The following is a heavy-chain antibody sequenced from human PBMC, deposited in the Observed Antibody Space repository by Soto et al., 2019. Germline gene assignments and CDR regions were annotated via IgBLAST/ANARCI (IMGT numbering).Heavy chain of an antibody. D-gene: IGHD3-22*01. CDR3: ARARGDSSGYYRGRAYYYYGMEV. V-gene: IGHV4-30-2*01. J-gene: IGHJ6*02. Sequence: TLSLTCAVYGGYISSGGYSWRWIRQPPGNGREWIGYIYHSGSTYYNPSLKSRVTISVDRSKNQFSLKLSSVTAADTAVYYCARARGDSSGYYRGRAYYYYGMEVWRQGTTVTVS. CDR2: IYHSGST. CDR1: GGYISSGGYS.